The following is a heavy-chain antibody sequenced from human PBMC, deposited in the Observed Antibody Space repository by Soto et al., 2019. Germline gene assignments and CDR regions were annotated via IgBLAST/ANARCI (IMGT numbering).Heavy chain of an antibody. J-gene: IGHJ6*02. Sequence: EVQLVESGGSLVQPGGSLRLSCAVSGFTFSDHYMEWVRQAPGKGLEWIGRTRNKANGYTTEYAASVKGRFTISRDESKNSLYLQMNSLKTEDTAVYYCARDFFPQDYYGLDVWGQGTTVTVSS. CDR1: GFTFSDHY. CDR3: ARDFFPQDYYGLDV. CDR2: TRNKANGYTT. V-gene: IGHV3-72*01.